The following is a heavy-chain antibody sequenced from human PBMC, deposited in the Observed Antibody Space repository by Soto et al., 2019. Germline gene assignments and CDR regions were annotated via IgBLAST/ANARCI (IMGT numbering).Heavy chain of an antibody. D-gene: IGHD4-17*01. Sequence: EVQLVESGGGLVQPGGSLRLSCAASGFTFSTYWLHWVRQTPGKGLVCVSRINSDGSSTNYADSVKGRFTIFRDNAKNTLYLQMNSLRAKDTSVYYCARVDGDYTMDVWGQGTTVTVSS. J-gene: IGHJ6*02. CDR2: INSDGSST. V-gene: IGHV3-74*01. CDR3: ARVDGDYTMDV. CDR1: GFTFSTYW.